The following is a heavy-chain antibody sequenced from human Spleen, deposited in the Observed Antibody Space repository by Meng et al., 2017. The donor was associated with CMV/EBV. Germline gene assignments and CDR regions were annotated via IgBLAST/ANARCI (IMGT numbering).Heavy chain of an antibody. CDR3: ARDRDEAIRADPFDI. D-gene: IGHD2-2*01. Sequence: GESLKISCAASGLTFSNAWMSWVRQAPGKGLEWLSYITGYNLIHYADSVKGRFTVSRDNARNSLYLQMNSLRVDDTAIYYCARDRDEAIRADPFDIWGQGTVVTVSS. V-gene: IGHV3-69-1*02. CDR2: ITGYNLI. CDR1: GLTFSNAW. J-gene: IGHJ3*02.